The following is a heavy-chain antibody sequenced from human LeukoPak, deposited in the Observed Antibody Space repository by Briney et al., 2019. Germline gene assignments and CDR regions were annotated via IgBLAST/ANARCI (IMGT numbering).Heavy chain of an antibody. CDR3: ARASGWFGEISWGPPNAGNDY. J-gene: IGHJ4*02. Sequence: PGGSLRLSCAASGFTFSSYSMNWVRQAPGKGLEWVSSISSSSSYIYYADSVKGRFTISRDNAKNSLYLQMNSLRAEDTAVYYCARASGWFGEISWGPPNAGNDYWGQGTLVTVSS. CDR1: GFTFSSYS. V-gene: IGHV3-21*01. D-gene: IGHD3-10*01. CDR2: ISSSSSYI.